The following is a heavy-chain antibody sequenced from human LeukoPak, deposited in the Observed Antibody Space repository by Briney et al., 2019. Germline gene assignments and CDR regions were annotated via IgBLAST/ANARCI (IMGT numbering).Heavy chain of an antibody. V-gene: IGHV5-51*01. Sequence: GESLKISCKASGNNYWIGWVRQMPGKGLEWMGIIYFGDSDTRYSPSFQGQVTISVDKSISTAYLQWSSLKASDTAIYFCARHSYGLDFWGQGTLVTVS. CDR2: IYFGDSDT. J-gene: IGHJ4*02. CDR3: ARHSYGLDF. CDR1: GNNYW. D-gene: IGHD2-8*01.